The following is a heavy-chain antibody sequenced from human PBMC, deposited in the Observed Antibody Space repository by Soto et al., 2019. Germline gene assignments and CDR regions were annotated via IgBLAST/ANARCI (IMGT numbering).Heavy chain of an antibody. CDR1: GGSIRGHYW. V-gene: IGHV3-48*02. Sequence: PSETLSLTCAVSGGSIRGHYWWSWVRQAPGKGLEWVSFISSSSSTIYYADSVKGRFTISRDNAKNSLYLQMNSLRDEDTAVYYCARDRGYTYGFEYWGQGTLVTVSS. J-gene: IGHJ4*02. CDR3: ARDRGYTYGFEY. D-gene: IGHD5-18*01. CDR2: ISSSSSTI.